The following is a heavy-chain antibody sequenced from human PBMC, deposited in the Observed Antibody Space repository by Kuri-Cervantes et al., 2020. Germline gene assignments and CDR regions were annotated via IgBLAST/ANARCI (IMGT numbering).Heavy chain of an antibody. CDR3: ARDRVVGGTD. J-gene: IGHJ4*02. D-gene: IGHD1-26*01. CDR2: IYSGGNT. V-gene: IGHV3-53*01. CDR1: GFTVSSDY. Sequence: GGSLRLSCAASGFTVSSDYMSWVRQAPKKGLEWVSVIYSGGNTYYADSVKGRFTISRDNSENTLYLQMNSLRAEDTAMYYCARDRVVGGTDWGQGTLVTVSS.